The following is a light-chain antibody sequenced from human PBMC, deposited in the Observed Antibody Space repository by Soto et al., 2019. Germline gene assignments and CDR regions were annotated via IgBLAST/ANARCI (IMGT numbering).Light chain of an antibody. CDR2: EVN. CDR1: SSNVGSYKL. V-gene: IGLV2-23*02. J-gene: IGLJ1*01. Sequence: QSVLRQPASVSGSPGQSITISCTGTSSNVGSYKLVSWYQQHPGKAPKLMIFEVNKRPSGVSNRFSGSKSGNTASLTISGLKVEEEADYYCCSSGGSPKYVFGTGTKVTVL. CDR3: CSSGGSPKYV.